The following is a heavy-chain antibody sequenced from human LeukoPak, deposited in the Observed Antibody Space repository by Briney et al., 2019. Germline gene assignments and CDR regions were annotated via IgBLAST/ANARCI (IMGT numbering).Heavy chain of an antibody. Sequence: PGGSLRLSCAASGFTFSSHWMYWVSQAPGKGLEWVSRINTDGSSTSYADSVKGRFTISRDNAKNTLHLQMNSLRAEDTAVYCCARERIDCSSTSCYGGGSDYWGQGTLVTVSS. J-gene: IGHJ4*02. D-gene: IGHD2-2*01. CDR2: INTDGSST. CDR1: GFTFSSHW. CDR3: ARERIDCSSTSCYGGGSDY. V-gene: IGHV3-74*01.